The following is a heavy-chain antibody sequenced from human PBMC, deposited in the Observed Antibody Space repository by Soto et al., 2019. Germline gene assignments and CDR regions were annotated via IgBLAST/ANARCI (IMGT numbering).Heavy chain of an antibody. CDR3: AKLMDPTYYFDY. CDR2: ISYDGSNK. Sequence: GGSLRLSCAASGFTFSSYGMHWVRQVPGKGLEWVAVISYDGSNKHYADSVKGRFTISRDNSKNALYLQMNSLRADDTAVYYCAKLMDPTYYFDYWGQGTLVTVSS. V-gene: IGHV3-30*18. J-gene: IGHJ4*02. CDR1: GFTFSSYG.